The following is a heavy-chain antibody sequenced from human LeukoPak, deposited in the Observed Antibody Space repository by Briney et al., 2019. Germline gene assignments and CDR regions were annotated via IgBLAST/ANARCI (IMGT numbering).Heavy chain of an antibody. Sequence: PGGSLRLSCAASGFTFSSYSMNWVRQAPGKGLEWVSSISSSSSYIYYADSVKGRFTISRDNAKNSLYLQMNSLRAEDTAVYYCARDRYDSSGYYYWSYYDYWGQGTLVTVSS. CDR2: ISSSSSYI. V-gene: IGHV3-21*01. D-gene: IGHD3-22*01. CDR3: ARDRYDSSGYYYWSYYDY. J-gene: IGHJ4*02. CDR1: GFTFSSYS.